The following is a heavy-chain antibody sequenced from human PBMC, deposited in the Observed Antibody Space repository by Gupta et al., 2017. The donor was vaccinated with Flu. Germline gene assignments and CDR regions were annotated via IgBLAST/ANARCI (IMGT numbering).Heavy chain of an antibody. D-gene: IGHD3-3*01. V-gene: IGHV4-39*01. J-gene: IGHJ6*03. CDR3: ARHGDGSTIFGVAPKKGEYYMDV. Sequence: YNPSLKSRVTISVDTSKNQFSLKLSSVTAADTAVYYCARHGDGSTIFGVAPKKGEYYMDVWGKGTTVTVSS.